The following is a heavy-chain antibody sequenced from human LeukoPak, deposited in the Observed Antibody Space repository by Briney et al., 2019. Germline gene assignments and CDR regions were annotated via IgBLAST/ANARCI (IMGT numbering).Heavy chain of an antibody. Sequence: GGSLRLSCAASGFTFSSYAMSWVRQAPGKGLEWVSAISGSGGSTYYADSVKGRFTISRDNSKNTLYLQVNSLRPDDTAVYYCAHIAAAGSDYWGQGTLVTVSS. J-gene: IGHJ4*02. D-gene: IGHD6-13*01. V-gene: IGHV3-23*01. CDR2: ISGSGGST. CDR3: AHIAAAGSDY. CDR1: GFTFSSYA.